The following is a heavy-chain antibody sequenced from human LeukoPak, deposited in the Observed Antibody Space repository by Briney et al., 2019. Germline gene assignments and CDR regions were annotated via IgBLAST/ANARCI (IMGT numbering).Heavy chain of an antibody. Sequence: GSLRLSCAASGFTFSNAWMSWVRQAPGKGLEWIGEINHSGSTNYNPSLKSRVTISVDTSKNQFSLKLSSVTAADTAVYYCARTRPRYYYGMDVWGQGTTVTVSS. J-gene: IGHJ6*02. CDR2: INHSGST. V-gene: IGHV4-34*01. CDR1: GFTFSNAW. CDR3: ARTRPRYYYGMDV.